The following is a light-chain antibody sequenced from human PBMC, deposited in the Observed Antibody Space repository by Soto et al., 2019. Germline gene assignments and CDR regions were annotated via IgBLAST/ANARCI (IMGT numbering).Light chain of an antibody. Sequence: EIVLTQSPGTLSLSPGDGATLSCRASQSVSGNSLASYQQKPGQAPRLLIYGASTRATAIPDKFSGSGSGTDFTLTISRLEPEDFAVYYCQQYGSSPYTFGQGTKLEIK. CDR1: QSVSGNS. V-gene: IGKV3-20*01. CDR3: QQYGSSPYT. CDR2: GAS. J-gene: IGKJ2*01.